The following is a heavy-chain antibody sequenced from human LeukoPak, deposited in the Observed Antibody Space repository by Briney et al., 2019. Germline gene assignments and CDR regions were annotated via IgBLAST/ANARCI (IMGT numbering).Heavy chain of an antibody. D-gene: IGHD3-3*01. V-gene: IGHV3-66*02. Sequence: GGSLRLSCAASGFTFSNAWMSWVRQAPGKGLEWVSIIYSGGSTNYADSVKDRFTISRDNSKNTLYLQMNSLGAEDTAVYYCARGDDFHYWGQGTLVTVSS. CDR1: GFTFSNAW. CDR2: IYSGGST. J-gene: IGHJ4*02. CDR3: ARGDDFHY.